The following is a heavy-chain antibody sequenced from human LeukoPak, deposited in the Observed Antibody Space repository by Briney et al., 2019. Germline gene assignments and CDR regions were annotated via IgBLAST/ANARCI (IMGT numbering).Heavy chain of an antibody. D-gene: IGHD5-18*01. CDR3: ARGPRQLWSLSASVNWFDP. J-gene: IGHJ5*02. CDR2: INPNSGDT. CDR1: GYTFTGYY. V-gene: IGHV1-2*02. Sequence: ASVKVSCKASGYTFTGYYIHWVRQAPGQGLEWMGWINPNSGDTNCAQNFQGRVIMTRDTSISTAYMELSRLRSDDTAVYYCARGPRQLWSLSASVNWFDPWGQGTLVTVSS.